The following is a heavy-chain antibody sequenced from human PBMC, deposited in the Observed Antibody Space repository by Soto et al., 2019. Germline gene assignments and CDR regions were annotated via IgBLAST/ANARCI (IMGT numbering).Heavy chain of an antibody. CDR1: GYTXTSYY. J-gene: IGHJ5*02. Sequence: SXKVSFKASGYTXTSYYMNWVRQAPGQGLEWMGIINPSGGSTSYAQKFQGRLTMTRDTSTSTVYMELSSLRSEDTAVYYCARDHVVVPAAIPLDDWFDPWGQGTLGTVSS. V-gene: IGHV1-46*01. CDR3: ARDHVVVPAAIPLDDWFDP. D-gene: IGHD2-2*02. CDR2: INPSGGST.